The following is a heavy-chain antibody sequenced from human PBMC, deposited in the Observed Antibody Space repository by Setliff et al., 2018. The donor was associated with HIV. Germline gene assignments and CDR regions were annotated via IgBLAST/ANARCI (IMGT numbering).Heavy chain of an antibody. CDR3: ARELGSGSYYDYYYYYMDV. CDR1: GFTFSSYA. D-gene: IGHD1-26*01. J-gene: IGHJ6*03. Sequence: NPGGSLRLSCAASGFTFSSYAMSWVRQLPGKGLEWIGYIYYSGSTYYNPSLKSRVTISVDTSKNQFSLKLSSVTAADTAVYYCARELGSGSYYDYYYYYMDVWGKGTTVTVSS. CDR2: IYYSGST. V-gene: IGHV4-59*12.